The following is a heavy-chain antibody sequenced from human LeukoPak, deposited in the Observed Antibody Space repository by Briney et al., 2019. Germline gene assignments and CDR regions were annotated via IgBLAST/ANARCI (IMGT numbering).Heavy chain of an antibody. J-gene: IGHJ6*03. V-gene: IGHV1-2*02. CDR1: GYTFTGYY. D-gene: IGHD6-13*01. CDR2: INPNSGGT. CDR3: ARDSLAGIGNPWDYYMDV. Sequence: ASVKVSCKASGYTFTGYYMHWVRQAPGQGLEWMGWINPNSGGTNYAQKFQGRVTMTRHTSISTAYMELSRLRSDDTAVYYCARDSLAGIGNPWDYYMDVWGKGTTVTVSS.